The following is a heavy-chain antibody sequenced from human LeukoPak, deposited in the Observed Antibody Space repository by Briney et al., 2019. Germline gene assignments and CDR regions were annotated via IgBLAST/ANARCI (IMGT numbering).Heavy chain of an antibody. CDR2: IYYSGSA. J-gene: IGHJ4*02. CDR1: GGSVSSGSYY. CDR3: ARDTTNVYYYDTSGYDH. V-gene: IGHV4-61*01. D-gene: IGHD3-22*01. Sequence: SETLSLTCTVSGGSVSSGSYYWSWIRQPPGKGLEWIGYIYYSGSAKYNPSLKSRVTISVDTSKNQFSLKLSSVTAADTAVYYCARDTTNVYYYDTSGYDHWGQGTLVTVSS.